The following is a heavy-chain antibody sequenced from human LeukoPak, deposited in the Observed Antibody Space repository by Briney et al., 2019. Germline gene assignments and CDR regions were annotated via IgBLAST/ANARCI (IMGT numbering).Heavy chain of an antibody. Sequence: GGSLRLSCAASGFTFSSFSMNWVRQAPGKGLEWISYITSSSSSMSYADSVKGRFTISRDNAKNSLYLQMNSLRDEDTAVYYCARDLNWGFDYWGQGTLVTVPS. CDR3: ARDLNWGFDY. J-gene: IGHJ4*02. CDR2: ITSSSSSM. D-gene: IGHD7-27*01. V-gene: IGHV3-48*02. CDR1: GFTFSSFS.